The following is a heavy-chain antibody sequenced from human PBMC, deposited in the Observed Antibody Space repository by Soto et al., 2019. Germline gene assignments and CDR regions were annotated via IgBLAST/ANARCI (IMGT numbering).Heavy chain of an antibody. CDR2: IYYSGST. J-gene: IGHJ4*02. Sequence: PSETLSLTCTVSGGSISSGDYYWSWIRQPPGKGLGWIGSIYYSGSTYYNPSLKSRVTISVDTSKNQFSLKLSSVTAADTAVYYCARGSYYYDSSGYYQYWGQGTLVTVSS. CDR3: ARGSYYYDSSGYYQY. CDR1: GGSISSGDYY. D-gene: IGHD3-22*01. V-gene: IGHV4-30-4*01.